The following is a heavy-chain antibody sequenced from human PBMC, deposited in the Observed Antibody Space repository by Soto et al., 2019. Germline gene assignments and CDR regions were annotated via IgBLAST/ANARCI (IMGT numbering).Heavy chain of an antibody. J-gene: IGHJ4*01. CDR1: GGSFSGYY. CDR2: INHSGST. Sequence: XASLSLTCAVCGGSFSGYYWSWIRQPPGKGLEWIGEINHSGSTNYNPSLKSRVTISVDTSKNQFSLKLSSVTAADTAVYYCARRWGLGHFDSWGHGTLVTVSS. D-gene: IGHD2-21*02. CDR3: ARRWGLGHFDS. V-gene: IGHV4-34*01.